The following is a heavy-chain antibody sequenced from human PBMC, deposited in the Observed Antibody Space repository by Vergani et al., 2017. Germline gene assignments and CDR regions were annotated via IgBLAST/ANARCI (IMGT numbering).Heavy chain of an antibody. D-gene: IGHD4-17*01. V-gene: IGHV4-31*03. CDR3: AGDGMTTVNHCAFDI. Sequence: QVQLQESGPGLVKPSQTLSLTCTVSGGSISSGGYYCSWVRQHPGKGLEWIGYIYYSGSTYYNPSLKSRVTISVDTSKNQFSLKLSSVTAAATAVYYWAGDGMTTVNHCAFDIWGQGTMVTVSS. CDR1: GGSISSGGYY. CDR2: IYYSGST. J-gene: IGHJ3*02.